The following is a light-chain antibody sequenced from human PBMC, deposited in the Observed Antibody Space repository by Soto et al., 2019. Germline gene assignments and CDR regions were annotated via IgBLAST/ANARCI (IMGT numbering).Light chain of an antibody. CDR3: QQYGSSPQGLA. J-gene: IGKJ4*01. CDR2: GAS. V-gene: IGKV3-20*01. CDR1: KRVISSD. Sequence: EIVLTQSPGTLPLSPGERAALSCSASKRVISSDLAWYQQKPGQAPRLLIYGASSRATGIPVRFSGSGSGTDFALTISSLELEDFAVEYYQQYGSSPQGLAFGGGTKVEIK.